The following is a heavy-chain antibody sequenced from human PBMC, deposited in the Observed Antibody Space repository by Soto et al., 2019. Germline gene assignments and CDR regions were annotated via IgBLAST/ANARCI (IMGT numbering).Heavy chain of an antibody. CDR1: GLSFSSDS. D-gene: IGHD2-15*01. CDR2: ISGSSSYI. CDR3: ARGLGYCNVGSCSGAFDM. V-gene: IGHV3-21*01. J-gene: IGHJ3*02. Sequence: TGGSLRLSCTASGLSFSSDSMNWVRQAPGKGLEWVSSISGSSSYIYYADSVKGRFTISGDNAKNSVYLQMNSLRVEDTAVYYCARGLGYCNVGSCSGAFDMWGQGTMVTVSS.